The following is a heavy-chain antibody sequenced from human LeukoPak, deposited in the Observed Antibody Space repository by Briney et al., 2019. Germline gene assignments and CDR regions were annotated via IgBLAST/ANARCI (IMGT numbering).Heavy chain of an antibody. CDR1: GFTFSNYE. CDR3: AKPTWEGDFDY. CDR2: ISSSGSTI. J-gene: IGHJ4*02. D-gene: IGHD1-26*01. V-gene: IGHV3-48*03. Sequence: GGSLRLSCAASGFTFSNYEMNWVRQAPGKGLEWVSYISSSGSTIYYADSVKGRFTISRDNAKNSLYLQMNSLRAEDTAVYYCAKPTWEGDFDYWGQGTLVTVSS.